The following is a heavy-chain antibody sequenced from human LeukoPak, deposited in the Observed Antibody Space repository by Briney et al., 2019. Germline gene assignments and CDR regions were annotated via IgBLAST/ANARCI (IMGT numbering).Heavy chain of an antibody. D-gene: IGHD5-18*01. Sequence: GGSLRLSCAASGFTFSSCAMSWVRQAPGKGLEWVSSISGSGGTTYYADSVKGRFTISRDNSKNTLYLQMNSLRAEDTAVYYCARREYSHGYDYWGQGTLVTVSS. CDR1: GFTFSSCA. CDR2: ISGSGGTT. V-gene: IGHV3-23*01. CDR3: ARREYSHGYDY. J-gene: IGHJ4*02.